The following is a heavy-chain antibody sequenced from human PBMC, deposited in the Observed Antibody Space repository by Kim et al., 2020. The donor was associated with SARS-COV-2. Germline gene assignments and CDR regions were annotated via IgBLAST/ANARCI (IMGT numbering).Heavy chain of an antibody. CDR1: GFIFSNSP. CDR2: IGAGGAT. V-gene: IGHV3-23*01. CDR3: AKTTYYDSSGHPRSFYFD. Sequence: GGSLRLSCAASGFIFSNSPLGWVRQAPGKGLEWVSTIGAGGATRYTDSVTGRFSISRDNSRDTLYLQMGSQRAEDTAVYICAKTTYYDSSGHPRSFYFD. D-gene: IGHD3-22*01. J-gene: IGHJ4*01.